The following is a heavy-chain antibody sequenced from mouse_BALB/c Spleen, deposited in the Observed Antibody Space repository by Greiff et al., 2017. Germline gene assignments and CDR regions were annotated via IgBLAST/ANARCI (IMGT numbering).Heavy chain of an antibody. CDR1: GFTFTSYV. CDR3: ARKYGNDYAMDY. D-gene: IGHD2-10*02. J-gene: IGHJ4*01. V-gene: IGHV1-14*01. Sequence: VHLQQSGPELVKPGASVKMSCKASGFTFTSYVMHWVKQNPGQGLEWIGSINPYNDGTKYDEKFKGKATLTSDKSSSTAYMELSSLTSEDSAVYNCARKYGNDYAMDYWGQGTSVTVSS. CDR2: INPYNDGT.